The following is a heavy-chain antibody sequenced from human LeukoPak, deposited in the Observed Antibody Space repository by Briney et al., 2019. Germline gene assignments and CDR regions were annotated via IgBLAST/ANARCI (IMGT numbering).Heavy chain of an antibody. CDR3: ARDSCSGGSCYRGFDY. D-gene: IGHD2-15*01. Sequence: SVKVSCKASGGTFSSYAISWVLQAPGQGLEWMGGIIPIFGTANYAQKFQGRVTITTDESTSTAYMELSSLRSEDTAVYYCARDSCSGGSCYRGFDYWGQGTLVTVSS. CDR1: GGTFSSYA. J-gene: IGHJ4*02. V-gene: IGHV1-69*05. CDR2: IIPIFGTA.